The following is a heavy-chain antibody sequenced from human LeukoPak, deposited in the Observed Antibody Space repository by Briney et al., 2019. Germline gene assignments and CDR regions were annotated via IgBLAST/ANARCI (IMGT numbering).Heavy chain of an antibody. D-gene: IGHD3/OR15-3a*01. CDR3: ATHSERTGGSDF. J-gene: IGHJ4*02. CDR1: GGSVTSSTYY. Sequence: SETLSLTCTVSGGSVTSSTYYWGWIRQPPGKGLEWIGSMYYSGSTYYNPSLKSRVIISVDTSNNQFSLKLSSVTAADTAAYYCATHSERTGGSDFWGQGTLVTVSS. V-gene: IGHV4-39*01. CDR2: MYYSGST.